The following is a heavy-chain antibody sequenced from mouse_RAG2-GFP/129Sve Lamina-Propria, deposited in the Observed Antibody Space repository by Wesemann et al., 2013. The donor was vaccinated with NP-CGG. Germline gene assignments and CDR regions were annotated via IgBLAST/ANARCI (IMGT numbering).Heavy chain of an antibody. D-gene: IGHD2-4*01. V-gene: IGHV1-31*01. Sequence: VQLQQPGAELVKPGASVKLSCKASGYSFTGYYMHWVKQSHGNILDWIGYIYPYNGVSSYNQKFKGKATLTVDKSSSTAYMELRSLTSEDSAVYYCAREAGDYDYAMDYWGQGTSVTVSS. CDR3: AREAGDYDYAMDY. CDR1: GYSFTGYY. CDR2: IYPYNGVS. J-gene: IGHJ4*01.